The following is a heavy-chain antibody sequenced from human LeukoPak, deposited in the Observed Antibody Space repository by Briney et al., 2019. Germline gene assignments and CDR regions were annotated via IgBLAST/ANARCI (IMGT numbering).Heavy chain of an antibody. D-gene: IGHD3-9*01. Sequence: GGSLRLSCAASVFTFSSYAMSWVRQAPGKGLEWVSAISGSGGSTYYADSVKGRFTISRDNSKNTLYLQMNSLRAEDTAVYYCAKVKNDILTGYYPYYSDYCGQGTLVTVSS. V-gene: IGHV3-23*01. J-gene: IGHJ4*02. CDR1: VFTFSSYA. CDR3: AKVKNDILTGYYPYYSDY. CDR2: ISGSGGST.